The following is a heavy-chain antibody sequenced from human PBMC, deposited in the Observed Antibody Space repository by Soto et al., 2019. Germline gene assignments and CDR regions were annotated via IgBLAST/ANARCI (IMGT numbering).Heavy chain of an antibody. V-gene: IGHV1-18*04. J-gene: IGHJ6*02. CDR1: GYTFTSYG. CDR3: ARDYSHYGGSQYYYYYYGMDV. CDR2: ISAYNGNT. Sequence: ASVKVSCKASGYTFTSYGISWVRQAPGQGLEWMGWISAYNGNTNYAQKLQGRVTMTTDTSTSTAYMELRSLRSDDTAVYYCARDYSHYGGSQYYYYYYGMDVWGQGTTVTVSS. D-gene: IGHD4-17*01.